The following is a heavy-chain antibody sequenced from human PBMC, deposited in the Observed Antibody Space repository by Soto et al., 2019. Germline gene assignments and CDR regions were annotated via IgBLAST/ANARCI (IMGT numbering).Heavy chain of an antibody. J-gene: IGHJ4*01. CDR3: TRVRLGSSLSSDY. V-gene: IGHV3-72*01. Sequence: EVQLVESGGGLVQPEGSLRLSCAASGFTFSDHYMDWVRQAPGKGLKWVGRIKNKANSYNKEYAAPVKGTFIISRDDSKNSVFLQMNRLKTDDAAVYYYTRVRLGSSLSSDYWGHVILVTVSS. CDR1: GFTFSDHY. D-gene: IGHD6-13*01. CDR2: IKNKANSYNK.